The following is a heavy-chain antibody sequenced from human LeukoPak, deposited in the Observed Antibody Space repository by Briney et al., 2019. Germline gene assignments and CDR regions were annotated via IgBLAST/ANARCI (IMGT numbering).Heavy chain of an antibody. CDR1: GFTFSSYW. V-gene: IGHV3-21*01. Sequence: GGSLRLSCAASGFTFSSYWMSWVRQAPGKGLEWVSSISSSSSYIYYADSVKGRFTISRDNAKNSLYLQMNSLRAEDTAVYYCARALGWGNYDAFDIWGQGTMVTVSS. CDR3: ARALGWGNYDAFDI. D-gene: IGHD1-7*01. CDR2: ISSSSSYI. J-gene: IGHJ3*02.